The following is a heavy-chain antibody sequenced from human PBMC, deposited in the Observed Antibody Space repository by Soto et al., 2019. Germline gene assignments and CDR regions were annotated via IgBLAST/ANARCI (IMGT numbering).Heavy chain of an antibody. V-gene: IGHV3-23*01. CDR2: ISGSGGST. Sequence: EVQLLESGGGLVQPGGSLRLSCAASGFTFSSYAMSWVRQAPGKGLEWVSAISGSGGSTYYADSVKGRFTISRDNSKNTLYLQMNSLRAEDTSVYYCAKDSTPNCSGGSCYSDFWGQGTLVTVSS. D-gene: IGHD2-15*01. CDR3: AKDSTPNCSGGSCYSDF. J-gene: IGHJ4*02. CDR1: GFTFSSYA.